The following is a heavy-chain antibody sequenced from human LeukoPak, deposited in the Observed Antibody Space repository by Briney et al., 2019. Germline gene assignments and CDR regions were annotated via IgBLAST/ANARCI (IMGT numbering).Heavy chain of an antibody. V-gene: IGHV1-46*03. Sequence: ASVKVSCKASAYTFTNYYMHWVRQAPGQGLGWLGIISPSGGSTHYAQKFQGRVTMTRDTSTTTVYMELSSLRSDDTAVYYCARGYSNGPNDRYFFDSWGQGTLVTVSS. CDR2: ISPSGGST. J-gene: IGHJ4*02. CDR3: ARGYSNGPNDRYFFDS. D-gene: IGHD5-18*01. CDR1: AYTFTNYY.